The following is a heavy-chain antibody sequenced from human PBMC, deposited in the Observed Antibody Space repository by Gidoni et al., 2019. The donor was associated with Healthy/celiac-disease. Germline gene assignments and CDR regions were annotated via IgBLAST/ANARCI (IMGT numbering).Heavy chain of an antibody. CDR3: ARGLYGDYVVDYYYGMDV. Sequence: QVQLVQSGAEVKKPGASVKVSCKASGYTFTSYDIDWVRQATGQGLEWMGWMNPNSGNTGYAQKFQGRVTMTRNTSISTAYMELSSLRSEDTAVYYCARGLYGDYVVDYYYGMDVWGQGTTVTVSS. V-gene: IGHV1-8*01. CDR2: MNPNSGNT. J-gene: IGHJ6*02. CDR1: GYTFTSYD. D-gene: IGHD4-17*01.